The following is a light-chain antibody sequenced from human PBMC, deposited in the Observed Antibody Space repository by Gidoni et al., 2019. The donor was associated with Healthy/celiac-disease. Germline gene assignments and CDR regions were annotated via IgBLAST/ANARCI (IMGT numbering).Light chain of an antibody. J-gene: IGKJ4*01. CDR3: QQCSNWPPGLT. V-gene: IGKV3-11*01. Sequence: PPQAPRLLIYDASNRATCIPARFSGSGSGTYFTLPISSLEPEDFAVYYCQQCSNWPPGLTFGGGTKVEIK. CDR2: DAS.